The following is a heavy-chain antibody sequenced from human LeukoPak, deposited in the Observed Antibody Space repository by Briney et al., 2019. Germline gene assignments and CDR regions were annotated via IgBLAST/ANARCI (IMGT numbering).Heavy chain of an antibody. V-gene: IGHV3-33*01. CDR1: GFTFSSYG. J-gene: IGHJ4*02. CDR3: ARFYGDYGGIFDY. Sequence: GGSLRLSCAASGFTFSSYGMHWVRRAPGKGLEWVAVIWYDGSNKYYADSVKGRFTISRDNSKNTLYLQMNSLRAEDTAVYYCARFYGDYGGIFDYWGQGTLVTVSS. D-gene: IGHD4-17*01. CDR2: IWYDGSNK.